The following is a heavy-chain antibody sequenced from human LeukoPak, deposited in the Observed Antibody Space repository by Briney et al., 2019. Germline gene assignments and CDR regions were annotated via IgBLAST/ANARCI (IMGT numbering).Heavy chain of an antibody. CDR1: GFTFTKHW. CDR3: VRDYRGGWNDY. V-gene: IGHV3-7*01. D-gene: IGHD1-26*01. CDR2: IREDGNER. Sequence: GSLRLSCVATGFTFTKHWMSWVRQSRGKGLECVAKIREDGNERHYVDSVKGRFTISRDNARNSLYLQMNNVRVDDTAVYYCVRDYRGGWNDYWGQGTQVTVSS. J-gene: IGHJ4*02.